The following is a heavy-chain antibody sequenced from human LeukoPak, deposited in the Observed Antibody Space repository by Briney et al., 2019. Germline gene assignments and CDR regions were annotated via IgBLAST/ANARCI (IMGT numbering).Heavy chain of an antibody. CDR3: ARNLHDY. J-gene: IGHJ4*02. V-gene: IGHV3-7*01. CDR1: GFTFSKYW. CDR2: MKQDGGEK. Sequence: GGSLRLSCADSGFTFSKYWMSWVRQAPGKGLEWVANMKQDGGEKYYVDSVKGRFTISRDNAKNSLYLQMNSLRGEDTAVYYCARNLHDYWGQGTLVTVSS.